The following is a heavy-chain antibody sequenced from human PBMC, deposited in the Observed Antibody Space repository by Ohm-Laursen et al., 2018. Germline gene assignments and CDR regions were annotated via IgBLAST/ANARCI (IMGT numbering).Heavy chain of an antibody. CDR2: IYHSGST. CDR1: GGSISNQY. J-gene: IGHJ4*02. D-gene: IGHD1-1*01. V-gene: IGHV4-59*11. Sequence: SQTLSLTCTVSGGSISNQYWNWVRQSPGKGLEWIGYIYHSGSTKYNPFFNSRVTISVDTSQNQFSLNLRSVTTADTAVYYCAKGTTDVDYWGQGTLVTVSS. CDR3: AKGTTDVDY.